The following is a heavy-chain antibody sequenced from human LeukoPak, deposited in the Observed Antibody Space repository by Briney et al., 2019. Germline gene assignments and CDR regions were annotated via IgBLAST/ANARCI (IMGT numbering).Heavy chain of an antibody. J-gene: IGHJ4*02. D-gene: IGHD2-15*01. CDR3: ARDAKTLCSGGSCYDS. Sequence: PSETLSLTCTVSGGSISSSSYYWGWIRQPPGKGLEWIGSIYYSGSTYYNPSLKSRVTISVDTSKNQFSLKLSSVTAADTAVYYCARDAKTLCSGGSCYDSWGQGTLVTVSS. CDR1: GGSISSSSYY. V-gene: IGHV4-39*07. CDR2: IYYSGST.